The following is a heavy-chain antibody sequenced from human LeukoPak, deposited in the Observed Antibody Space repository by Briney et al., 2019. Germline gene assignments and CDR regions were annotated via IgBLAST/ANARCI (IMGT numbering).Heavy chain of an antibody. J-gene: IGHJ4*02. CDR3: ARGAPIPTYYDSMSGVDY. Sequence: SETLSLTCTVSGGSISSYYWSWIRQPPGKGLEWIGYIYYSGSTNYNPSLKSRVTISVDTSKNQFSLKLSSVTAADTAVYYCARGAPIPTYYDSMSGVDYWGQGTLVTVSS. V-gene: IGHV4-59*01. D-gene: IGHD3-22*01. CDR1: GGSISSYY. CDR2: IYYSGST.